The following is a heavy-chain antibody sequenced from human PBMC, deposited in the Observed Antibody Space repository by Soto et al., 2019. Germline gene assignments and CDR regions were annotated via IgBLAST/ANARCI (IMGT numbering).Heavy chain of an antibody. V-gene: IGHV3-48*02. Sequence: WGSLRLSCAACGFSLNIQSMNWVRQAPGKGLEWISYISGSSETKYNAAAVEGRFTTSRDNAKNLVYLQMNSLRDEDTALYYCARGTSLGYYSYGMDVWGQGTTVTVSS. J-gene: IGHJ6*02. CDR2: ISGSSETK. D-gene: IGHD3-3*01. CDR3: ARGTSLGYYSYGMDV. CDR1: GFSLNIQS.